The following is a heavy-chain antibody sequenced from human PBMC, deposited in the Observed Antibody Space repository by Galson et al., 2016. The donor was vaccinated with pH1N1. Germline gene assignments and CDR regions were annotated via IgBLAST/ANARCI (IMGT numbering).Heavy chain of an antibody. CDR2: IGSSGNV. J-gene: IGHJ4*02. CDR1: GFTLSDYY. V-gene: IGHV3-11*01. D-gene: IGHD6-13*01. Sequence: ASGFTLSDYYMNWIRETPERGLEWLSSIGSSGNVAYADSVKGRFTISRDNAQNSLLLQMDSLRVDDTALYYCAREWGIGAAGPLDSWGQGALVIVSS. CDR3: AREWGIGAAGPLDS.